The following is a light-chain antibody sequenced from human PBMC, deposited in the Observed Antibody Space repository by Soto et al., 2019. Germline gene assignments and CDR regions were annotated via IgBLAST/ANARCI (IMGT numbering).Light chain of an antibody. CDR2: AAS. V-gene: IGKV1-39*01. Sequence: DIQLTQSPSSLSSSVGDRVTITCRASQSIYYSLHWYQHKPGKAPTLLIYAASSLQNGVPARFGGSGSGTDFTLTISRLEPEDFAVYYCQQYGYSPITFGQGTRLEIK. J-gene: IGKJ5*01. CDR3: QQYGYSPIT. CDR1: QSIYYS.